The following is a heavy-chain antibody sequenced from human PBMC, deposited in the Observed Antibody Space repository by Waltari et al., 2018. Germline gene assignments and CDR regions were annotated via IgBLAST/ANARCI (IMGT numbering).Heavy chain of an antibody. CDR3: ARGGYSGSYYKFDP. D-gene: IGHD1-26*01. CDR2: IDPSGQGT. J-gene: IGHJ5*01. Sequence: QVQLVQSGAEVKKPGASVNISCKASGYTFITDYNHWVRQAPGQGLEWMGKIDPSGQGTSYGQKFQGRVTMTRDTSTSTAYMELSGLRSEDTAVYYCARGGYSGSYYKFDPWGQGTLVIVAS. V-gene: IGHV1-46*01. CDR1: GYTFITDY.